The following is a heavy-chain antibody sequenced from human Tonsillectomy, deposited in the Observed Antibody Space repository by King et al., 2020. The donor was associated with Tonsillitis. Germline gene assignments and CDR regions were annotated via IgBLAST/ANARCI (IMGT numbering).Heavy chain of an antibody. CDR3: ARGLELYCSGGSCYYYYYYMDV. CDR1: GDRVSSNSAA. CDR2: TYYRSKWYN. V-gene: IGHV6-1*01. Sequence: VQLQQSGPGLVKPSQTLSLTCAISGDRVSSNSAAWNWIRQSPSRGLEWLGRTYYRSKWYNDYAVSVKSRITINPDTSKNQFSLQLNSVTPEDTAVYYCARGLELYCSGGSCYYYYYYMDVWGKGTTVTVSS. J-gene: IGHJ6*03. D-gene: IGHD2-15*01.